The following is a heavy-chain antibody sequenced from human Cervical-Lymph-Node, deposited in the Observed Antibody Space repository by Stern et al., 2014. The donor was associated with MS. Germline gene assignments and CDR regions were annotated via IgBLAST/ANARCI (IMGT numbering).Heavy chain of an antibody. D-gene: IGHD6-19*01. Sequence: VQLVESGGGWVQPRGSLRLSCSASGFTFSTYSMNWVRQAPGKGLEWVSYISSSRTTTYYADSVKGRFTISRDNGKRSVYLQMDSLRDEDTAVYYCAREPNSSGLDYWGQGTLVTVSS. CDR1: GFTFSTYS. V-gene: IGHV3-48*02. CDR3: AREPNSSGLDY. J-gene: IGHJ4*02. CDR2: ISSSRTTT.